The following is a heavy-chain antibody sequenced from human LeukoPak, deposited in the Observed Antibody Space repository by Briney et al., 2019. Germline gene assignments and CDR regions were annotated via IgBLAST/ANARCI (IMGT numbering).Heavy chain of an antibody. Sequence: GESLKISRRGSGYSFTSYWIGWVRQMPGKGLEWMGIIYPGDSDTRYSPSFQGQVTISADKSISTAYLQWSSLKASDTAMYYCARHNQDIVLMVYAMGWYFDLWGRGTLVTVSS. CDR3: ARHNQDIVLMVYAMGWYFDL. CDR2: IYPGDSDT. J-gene: IGHJ2*01. D-gene: IGHD2-8*01. CDR1: GYSFTSYW. V-gene: IGHV5-51*01.